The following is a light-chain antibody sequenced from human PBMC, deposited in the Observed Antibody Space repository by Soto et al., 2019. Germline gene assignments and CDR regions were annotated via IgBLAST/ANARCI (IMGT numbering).Light chain of an antibody. Sequence: EIGLTQSPGTMSLSPGQGATLSCRASETISRSYFAWYQQTPGQAPRLLIYDASRRATGIPDRFSGSGSGTDFSLIISRLEPEDFAVYYCQQFVESPYTFGHGTRLEIK. CDR2: DAS. V-gene: IGKV3-20*01. J-gene: IGKJ2*01. CDR3: QQFVESPYT. CDR1: ETISRSY.